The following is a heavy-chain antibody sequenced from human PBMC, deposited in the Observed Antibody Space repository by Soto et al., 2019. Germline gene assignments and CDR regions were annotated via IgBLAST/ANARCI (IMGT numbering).Heavy chain of an antibody. Sequence: GGSLRLSCAASGFTFSSYAMHWVRQAPGKGLEWVAVISYDGSNKYYADSVKGRFTISRDNSKNTLYLQTNSLRAEDTAVYYCARDGGLYGDYALDYWGQGTLVTVSS. D-gene: IGHD4-17*01. CDR1: GFTFSSYA. CDR3: ARDGGLYGDYALDY. CDR2: ISYDGSNK. J-gene: IGHJ4*02. V-gene: IGHV3-30-3*01.